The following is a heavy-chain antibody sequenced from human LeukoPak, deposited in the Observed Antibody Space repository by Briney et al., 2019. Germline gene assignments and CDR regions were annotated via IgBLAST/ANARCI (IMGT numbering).Heavy chain of an antibody. CDR3: ARDGYYYDGSGSAFYYYYMDV. J-gene: IGHJ6*03. CDR1: GYTFTSYG. V-gene: IGHV1-18*01. D-gene: IGHD3-22*01. CDR2: ISAYNGNT. Sequence: ASVKVSCKASGYTFTSYGISWVRQAPGQGLEWMGWISAYNGNTNYAQKLQGRVTMTTDTSTSTAYMELRSLRSDDTAVYYCARDGYYYDGSGSAFYYYYMDVWGKGTTVTVSS.